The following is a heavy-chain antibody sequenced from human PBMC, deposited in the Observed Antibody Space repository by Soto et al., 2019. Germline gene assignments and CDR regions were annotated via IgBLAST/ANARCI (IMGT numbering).Heavy chain of an antibody. J-gene: IGHJ6*02. V-gene: IGHV1-8*01. CDR3: ARWPDGYYYYGMDG. CDR2: MNPNSGNT. Sequence: QVQLVQSGAEVKKPGASVKVSCKASGYTFTSYDINWVRQATGQGLEWMGWMNPNSGNTGYAQKYQGRVTMTRNTSISTAYMELSSLRSEDTAVYYCARWPDGYYYYGMDGWGQGTTVTVSS. CDR1: GYTFTSYD.